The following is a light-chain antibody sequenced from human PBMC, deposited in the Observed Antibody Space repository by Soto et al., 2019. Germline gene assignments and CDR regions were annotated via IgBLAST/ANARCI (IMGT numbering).Light chain of an antibody. CDR3: QHYNSYSEA. V-gene: IGKV1-5*03. CDR1: QTISSW. J-gene: IGKJ1*01. CDR2: KAS. Sequence: DIQITHSPSTLSGSLSYRVTITCRASQTISSWLAWYQQKPGKAPKLLIYKASTLKSGVPSRFSGSGSGTEFTLTISSLQPDDFATYYCQHYNSYSEAFGQGTKVDIK.